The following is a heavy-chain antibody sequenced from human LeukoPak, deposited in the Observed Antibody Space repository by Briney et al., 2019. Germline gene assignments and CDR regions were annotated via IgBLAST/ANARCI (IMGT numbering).Heavy chain of an antibody. CDR2: ISGSGDST. J-gene: IGHJ4*02. V-gene: IGHV3-23*01. CDR3: YVVGN. CDR1: GFTFSSYA. D-gene: IGHD3-16*01. Sequence: GGSLRLSCTASGFTFSSYAMSWVRQAPGKGLEWVSGISGSGDSTYYADSVKGRFTISRDNSKNTLYLQMSSLRAEDTAVYYAYVVGNWGQGTLVTVSS.